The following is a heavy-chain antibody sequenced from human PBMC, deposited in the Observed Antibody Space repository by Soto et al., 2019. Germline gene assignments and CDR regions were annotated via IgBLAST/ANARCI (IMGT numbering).Heavy chain of an antibody. CDR2: IIPIFGTA. CDR3: ASGDYYDSISYYGMDV. V-gene: IGHV1-69*13. J-gene: IGHJ6*02. Sequence: ASVKVSCKASGGTFSSYAISWVRQAPGQGLEWMGWIIPIFGTANYAQKFQGRVTITADESTSTAYMELSSLRSEDTAVYYCASGDYYDSISYYGMDVWGQGTTVTVSS. CDR1: GGTFSSYA. D-gene: IGHD3-22*01.